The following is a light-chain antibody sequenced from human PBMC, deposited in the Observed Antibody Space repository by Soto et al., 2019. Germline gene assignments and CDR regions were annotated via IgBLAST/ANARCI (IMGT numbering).Light chain of an antibody. CDR3: SSYSSTNTLYV. V-gene: IGLV2-14*01. J-gene: IGLJ1*01. Sequence: QSVLTQPASVSGSPGQSITIPCTGTSSDIGDYNYVSWYQQHSGKAPKLLIYEVYNRPAGVSNRFSGSKSGNTASLTISGLQTGDEGDYYCSSYSSTNTLYVFGTGTKLTVL. CDR1: SSDIGDYNY. CDR2: EVY.